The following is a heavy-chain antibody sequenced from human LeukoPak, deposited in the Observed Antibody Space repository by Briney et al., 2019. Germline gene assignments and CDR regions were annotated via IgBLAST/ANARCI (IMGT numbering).Heavy chain of an antibody. V-gene: IGHV4-59*01. CDR1: GGSISSYY. Sequence: SETLSLTCTVSGGSISSYYWSWIRQPPGKGLEWIGYIYYSGSTNYNPSLKSRVTISVDTSKNQFSLKLSSVTAADTAVYYCARTTGVYGDYAVYYYYMDVWGKGTTVTISS. J-gene: IGHJ6*03. CDR2: IYYSGST. D-gene: IGHD4-17*01. CDR3: ARTTGVYGDYAVYYYYMDV.